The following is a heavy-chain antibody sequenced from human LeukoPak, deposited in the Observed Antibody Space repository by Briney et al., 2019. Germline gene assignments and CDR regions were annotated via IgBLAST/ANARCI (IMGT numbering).Heavy chain of an antibody. Sequence: GASVKVSCKASGYTFTCYYMHWVRQAPGQGLEWMGWINPNSGGTNYAQKFQGRVTMTMDTSISTAYMELSRLRSDEPAVYYCAKVGGGSYFGWFDPWGQGTLVTVSS. D-gene: IGHD1-26*01. V-gene: IGHV1-2*02. CDR1: GYTFTCYY. J-gene: IGHJ5*02. CDR2: INPNSGGT. CDR3: AKVGGGSYFGWFDP.